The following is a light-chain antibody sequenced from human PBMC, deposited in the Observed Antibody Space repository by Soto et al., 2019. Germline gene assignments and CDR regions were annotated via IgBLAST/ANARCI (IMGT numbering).Light chain of an antibody. CDR1: SSDVGSYNL. CDR3: CSSSRTSTLL. CDR2: EGT. J-gene: IGLJ2*01. V-gene: IGLV2-23*01. Sequence: QSALTQPASLSGSPGQSITISCTGTSSDVGSYNLVSWYQQHPGKAPKLMIYEGTKRPSGVSNRFSGSKSGNTASLTIYGLQSEDEADYYCCSSSRTSTLLFGGGTKLTVL.